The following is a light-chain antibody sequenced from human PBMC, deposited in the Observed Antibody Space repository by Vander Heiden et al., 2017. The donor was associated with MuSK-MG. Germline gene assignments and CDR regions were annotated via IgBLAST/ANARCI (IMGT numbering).Light chain of an antibody. CDR1: QSVTNN. Sequence: EVVMTQSPSTLSLSPGERATVSCRASQSVTNNLAWYQQKPGQAPRLLIYDASTRDMGIPARFSGSGYGTDFTLTSSRLQYEDSAVYYWQQYNTWWTFGQGTKVEIK. CDR2: DAS. CDR3: QQYNTWWT. J-gene: IGKJ1*01. V-gene: IGKV3-15*01.